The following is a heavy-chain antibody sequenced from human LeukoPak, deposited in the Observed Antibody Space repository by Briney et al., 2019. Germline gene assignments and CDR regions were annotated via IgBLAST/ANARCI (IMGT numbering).Heavy chain of an antibody. J-gene: IGHJ4*02. CDR2: INHSGST. Sequence: SETLCLTCAVYGGSFSGFYWSWIRQPPGKGLEWIGEINHSGSTNYNPSLKSRVTISVDTSKNQFSLKLSSVTAADTAVYYCARGWRGFDYWGQGTLVTVSS. CDR1: GGSFSGFY. V-gene: IGHV4-34*01. CDR3: ARGWRGFDY.